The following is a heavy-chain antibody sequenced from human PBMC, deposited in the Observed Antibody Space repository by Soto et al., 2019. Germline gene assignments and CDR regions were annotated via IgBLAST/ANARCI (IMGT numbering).Heavy chain of an antibody. D-gene: IGHD1-26*01. CDR2: IYWDDDK. V-gene: IGHV2-5*02. J-gene: IGHJ5*02. CDR1: GFSLTTRGVG. CDR3: THESGFS. Sequence: QITLKESGRTLVKPTQTLTLTCTFSGFSLTTRGVGVGWIRQPPGKALEWLALIYWDDDKRYSPSLKSRLTITKDTSKNQVVLTMSNVDPVDTGTYYCTHESGFSWGQGTLVTVSS.